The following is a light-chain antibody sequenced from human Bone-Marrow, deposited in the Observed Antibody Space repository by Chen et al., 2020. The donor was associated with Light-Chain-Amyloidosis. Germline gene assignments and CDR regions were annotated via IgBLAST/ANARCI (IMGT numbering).Light chain of an antibody. CDR2: WAS. J-gene: IGKJ1*01. Sequence: DIVMTQSPDSLAVSLGERATINCKSTQSLLHSSNNKNYLAWYQQKPGQPSKLLIYWASTRESGVPDRFSGSGSGKDFTLTISSLQAEDVAVYYCQYRGTFGQGTKVEIK. CDR3: QYRGT. CDR1: QSLLHSSNNKNY. V-gene: IGKV4-1*01.